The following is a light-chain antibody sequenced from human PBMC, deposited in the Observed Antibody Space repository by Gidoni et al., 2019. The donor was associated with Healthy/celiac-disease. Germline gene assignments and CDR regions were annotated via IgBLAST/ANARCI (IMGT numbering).Light chain of an antibody. CDR1: QSISSY. J-gene: IGKJ4*01. V-gene: IGKV1-39*01. CDR2: AAS. CDR3: QQRYSTPLLT. Sequence: DNKMTKSQTSLSASVGDRVTITCRASQSISSYLNWYQQQPGKAPKLLIYAASSLQRGVPSRFSGSGSGTDFTLTISSLQPVDFASYYCQQRYSTPLLTFGGGTKVEIK.